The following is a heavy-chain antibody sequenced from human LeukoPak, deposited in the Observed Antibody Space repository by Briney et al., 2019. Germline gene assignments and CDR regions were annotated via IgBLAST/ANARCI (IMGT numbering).Heavy chain of an antibody. CDR1: GYTFTSYG. J-gene: IGHJ4*02. CDR3: ARDLSGGYSSSSFDY. Sequence: GASVKVSCKASGYTFTSYGISWVRQAPGQGLEWMGWISAYNGNTNYAQKPQGRVTMTTDTSTSTAYMELRSLRSDDTAVYYCARDLSGGYSSSSFDYWGQGTLVTVSS. CDR2: ISAYNGNT. D-gene: IGHD6-6*01. V-gene: IGHV1-18*01.